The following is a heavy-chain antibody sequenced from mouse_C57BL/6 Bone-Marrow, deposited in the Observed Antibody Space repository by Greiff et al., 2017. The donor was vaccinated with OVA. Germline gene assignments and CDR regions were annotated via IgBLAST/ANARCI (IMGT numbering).Heavy chain of an antibody. Sequence: DVKLVESGGDLVKPGGSLKLSCAASGFTFSSYGMSWVRQTPDKRLEWVATISSGGSYTYYPDSVKGRFTISRDNAKNTLYLQMSSLKSEDTAMYCCASWDWFAYWGQGTLVTVSA. CDR1: GFTFSSYG. J-gene: IGHJ3*01. D-gene: IGHD4-1*01. CDR2: ISSGGSYT. V-gene: IGHV5-6*02. CDR3: ASWDWFAY.